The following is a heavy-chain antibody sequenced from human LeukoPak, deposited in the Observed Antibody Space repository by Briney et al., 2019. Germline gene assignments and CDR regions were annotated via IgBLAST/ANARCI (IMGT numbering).Heavy chain of an antibody. CDR2: INPNSGGT. J-gene: IGHJ4*02. D-gene: IGHD6-19*01. Sequence: ASVKVSCKASGYTFTGHYMHWVRQAPGQGLEWMGWINPNSGGTNYAQKFQGRVTMTRDTSISTAYMELSRLRSDDTAVYYCAREGKSYSSGWSNRYYFDYWGQGTLVTVSS. CDR3: AREGKSYSSGWSNRYYFDY. CDR1: GYTFTGHY. V-gene: IGHV1-2*02.